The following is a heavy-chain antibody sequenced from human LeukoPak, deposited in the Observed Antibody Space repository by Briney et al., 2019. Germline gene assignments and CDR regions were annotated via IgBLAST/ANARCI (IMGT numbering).Heavy chain of an antibody. V-gene: IGHV3-7*05. D-gene: IGHD3-22*01. CDR1: GFTVSSNY. J-gene: IGHJ4*02. CDR3: ARVGQMIVEDY. CDR2: IKQDGSEK. Sequence: PGGSLRLSCAASGFTVSSNYMSWVRQAPGKGLEWVANIKQDGSEKYYVDSVKGRFTISRDNAKNSLYLQMNSLRAEDTAVYYCARVGQMIVEDYWGQGTLVTVSS.